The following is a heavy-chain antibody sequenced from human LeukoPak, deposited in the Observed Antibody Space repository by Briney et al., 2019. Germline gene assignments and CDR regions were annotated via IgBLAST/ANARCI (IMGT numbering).Heavy chain of an antibody. J-gene: IGHJ6*04. V-gene: IGHV1-2*02. CDR2: INPNSGGT. Sequence: ASVKVSCRASVYTFTGYHMHWVGQAPGQRREWMGGINPNSGGTHYAQKLQGRVTMNRDTSISTDYMDLSSLGSDDPAIYYCARDFMMRHRGIDVWGKGTTVTVSS. D-gene: IGHD3-16*01. CDR3: ARDFMMRHRGIDV. CDR1: VYTFTGYH.